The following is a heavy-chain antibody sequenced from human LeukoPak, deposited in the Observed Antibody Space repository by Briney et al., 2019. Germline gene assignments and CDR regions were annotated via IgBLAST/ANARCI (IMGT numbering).Heavy chain of an antibody. D-gene: IGHD1/OR15-1a*01. CDR2: IIPIFGTA. CDR1: GGTFSSYA. J-gene: IGHJ6*03. V-gene: IGHV1-69*05. Sequence: SVKVSCKASGGTFSSYAISWVRQAPGQGLEWMGGIIPIFGTANYAQKFQGRVTITTDESTSTAYMELSSLRSEDTAVYCCARGEQNYYYMDVWGKGTTVTVSS. CDR3: ARGEQNYYYMDV.